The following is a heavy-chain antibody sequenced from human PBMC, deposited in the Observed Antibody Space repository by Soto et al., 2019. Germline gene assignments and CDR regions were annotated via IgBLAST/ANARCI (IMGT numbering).Heavy chain of an antibody. CDR1: GYSISSGYY. V-gene: IGHV4-38-2*01. CDR2: IYHSGST. J-gene: IGHJ4*02. D-gene: IGHD3-22*01. CDR3: ARVASGDSSGYYYALFDY. Sequence: SETLSLTCAVSGYSISSGYYWGWIRQPPGKGLEWIGSIYHSGSTYYNPSLKSRVTISVDTSKDQFSLTLSSVTAADTAVYYCARVASGDSSGYYYALFDYWGQGTLVTVSS.